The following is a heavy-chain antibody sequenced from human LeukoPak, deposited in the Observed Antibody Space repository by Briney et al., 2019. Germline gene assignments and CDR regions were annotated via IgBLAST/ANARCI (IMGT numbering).Heavy chain of an antibody. D-gene: IGHD1-26*01. V-gene: IGHV1-18*01. CDR2: ISGYNGNT. CDR3: ASGWAGSCEFDY. CDR1: GYTFTSYA. J-gene: IGHJ4*02. Sequence: SVKVSCKASGYTFTSYAFSWVRQAPGQGLEWVGWISGYNGNTNYAQKLQGRVTMTTDTSTSTAYMELRSLRSDDTAVYYCASGWAGSCEFDYWGQGTLVTVSS.